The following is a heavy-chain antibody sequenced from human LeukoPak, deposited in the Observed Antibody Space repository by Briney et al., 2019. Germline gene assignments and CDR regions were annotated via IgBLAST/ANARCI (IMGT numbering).Heavy chain of an antibody. CDR3: ARGTSQYVGY. V-gene: IGHV1-46*01. J-gene: IGHJ4*02. Sequence: ASVKVSCKTSGYTFTYYSMHWVRQAPGQGLEWMGIINPSGGTTNYAQKFQGRVTMTRDTSTRTFYMELSSLIPEDTALYYCARGTSQYVGYWGQGTQVTVSS. CDR1: GYTFTYYS. CDR2: INPSGGTT. D-gene: IGHD2-8*01.